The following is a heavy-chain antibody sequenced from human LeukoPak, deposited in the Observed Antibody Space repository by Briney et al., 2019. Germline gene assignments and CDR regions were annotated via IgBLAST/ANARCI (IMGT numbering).Heavy chain of an antibody. V-gene: IGHV5-51*01. Sequence: GESLKISCKGSGYSFTSYWVGWVRQMPGKGLEWMGIIYPGDSDTRYSPSFQGQVTISADKSISTAYLQWSSLEASDTAMYYCARFPEYCSGGSCYVFDIWGQGTMVTVSS. CDR1: GYSFTSYW. CDR2: IYPGDSDT. CDR3: ARFPEYCSGGSCYVFDI. D-gene: IGHD2-15*01. J-gene: IGHJ3*02.